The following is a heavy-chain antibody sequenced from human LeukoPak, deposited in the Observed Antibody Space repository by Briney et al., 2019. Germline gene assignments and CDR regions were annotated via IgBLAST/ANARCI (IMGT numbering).Heavy chain of an antibody. V-gene: IGHV4-39*07. CDR1: GGSISSSSYY. CDR3: ARVRKYYDILTGYYALFDY. Sequence: SETLSLTCTVSGGSISSSSYYWGWIRQPPGKGLEWIGSIYYSGSTYYNPSLKSRVTISVDTSKNQFSLKLSSVTAADTAVYYCARVRKYYDILTGYYALFDYWGQGTLVTVSS. D-gene: IGHD3-9*01. CDR2: IYYSGST. J-gene: IGHJ4*02.